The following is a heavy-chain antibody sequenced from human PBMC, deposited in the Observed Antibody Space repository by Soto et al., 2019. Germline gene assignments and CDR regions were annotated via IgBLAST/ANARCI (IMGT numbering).Heavy chain of an antibody. J-gene: IGHJ6*02. CDR3: ASTRDCYYGMDV. CDR1: GYSFTSYW. V-gene: IGHV5-10-1*01. CDR2: IDPSDSYT. Sequence: GESLKISCKGSGYSFTSYWISWVRQMPGKGLERMGRIDPSDSYTNYSPSFQGHVTISADKSISTAYLQWSSLKASDTAMYYCASTRDCYYGMDVWGQGTTVTVSS. D-gene: IGHD2-21*01.